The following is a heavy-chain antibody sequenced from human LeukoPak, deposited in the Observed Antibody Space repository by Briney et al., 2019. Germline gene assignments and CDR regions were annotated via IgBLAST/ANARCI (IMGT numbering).Heavy chain of an antibody. J-gene: IGHJ4*02. Sequence: PGRSLTLSCAASGFTFSSYGMQWVRQAPGNGLELVAVIRYDGSNKYYAYSVKGRYTLSRDNSKNTLYLQMNSLRAEDMAVYYCARDGSLIAGTALDYWDQGTLVTVSS. CDR2: IRYDGSNK. D-gene: IGHD3-10*01. V-gene: IGHV3-33*01. CDR1: GFTFSSYG. CDR3: ARDGSLIAGTALDY.